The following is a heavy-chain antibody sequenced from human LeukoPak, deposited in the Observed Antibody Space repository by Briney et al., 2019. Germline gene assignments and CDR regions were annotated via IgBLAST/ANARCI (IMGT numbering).Heavy chain of an antibody. CDR3: ARAVVVVPAAGDYYYYGMDV. J-gene: IGHJ6*02. D-gene: IGHD2-2*01. Sequence: SETLSLTCTVSGGSISSYYWSWIRQPPGKGLEWIGYIYYSGSTNYNPSLKSRVTISVDTSKNQFSLKLSSVTAADTAVYYCARAVVVVPAAGDYYYYGMDVWGQGTTVTASS. CDR2: IYYSGST. CDR1: GGSISSYY. V-gene: IGHV4-59*01.